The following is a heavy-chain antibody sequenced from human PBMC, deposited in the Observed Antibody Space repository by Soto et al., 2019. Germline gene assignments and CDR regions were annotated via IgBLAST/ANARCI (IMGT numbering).Heavy chain of an antibody. V-gene: IGHV1-2*04. J-gene: IGHJ6*02. Sequence: ASVKVSCKASGYTFTGYYMHWVRQAPGQGLEWMGWINPNSGGTNYAQKFQGWVTMTRDTSISTAYMELSRLRSDDTAVYYCARVSMATSDYYYYGMDVWGQGTTVTVFS. CDR2: INPNSGGT. CDR3: ARVSMATSDYYYYGMDV. D-gene: IGHD5-12*01. CDR1: GYTFTGYY.